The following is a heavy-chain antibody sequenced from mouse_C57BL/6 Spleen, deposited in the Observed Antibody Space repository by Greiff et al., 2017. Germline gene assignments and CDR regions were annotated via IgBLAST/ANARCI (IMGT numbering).Heavy chain of an antibody. J-gene: IGHJ4*01. CDR2: IRNKANNHAT. D-gene: IGHD2-4*01. CDR1: GFTFSDAW. V-gene: IGHV6-6*01. CDR3: TPYDYDGAMDY. Sequence: EVKLEESGGGLVQPGGSMKLSCAASGFTFSDAWMDWVRQSPEKGLEWVAEIRNKANNHATYYAESVKGRFTISRDDSKSSVYLQINILRAEDTGSYYCTPYDYDGAMDYWGQGTSGTVSS.